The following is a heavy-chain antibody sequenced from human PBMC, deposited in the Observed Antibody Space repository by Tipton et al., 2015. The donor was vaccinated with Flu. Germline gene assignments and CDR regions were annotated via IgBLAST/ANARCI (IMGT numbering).Heavy chain of an antibody. CDR3: AREIPGGATNLDY. CDR2: IKQDGSEK. CDR1: GFTFSIYW. V-gene: IGHV3-7*03. D-gene: IGHD2-21*01. Sequence: GSLRLSCAASGFTFSIYWMSWVRQAPGKGLEWVANIKQDGSEKNYVDAVKGRFTISRDNDKRSLYLQMNTLRAEDTAVDYCAREIPGGATNLDYWGQGTLVTVSS. J-gene: IGHJ4*02.